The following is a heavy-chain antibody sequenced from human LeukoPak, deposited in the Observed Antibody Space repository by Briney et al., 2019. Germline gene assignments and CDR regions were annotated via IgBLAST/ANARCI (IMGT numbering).Heavy chain of an antibody. CDR3: ASAYYGSGSRPGDNWFDP. Sequence: SETLSLTCAVYGGSFSGYYWSWIRQPPGKGLEWIGEINHSGSTNYNPSLKSRVTISVDTSKNQFSLKLSSVTAADTAVYYCASAYYGSGSRPGDNWFDPWGQGTLVTVSS. J-gene: IGHJ5*02. CDR2: INHSGST. V-gene: IGHV4-34*01. D-gene: IGHD3-10*01. CDR1: GGSFSGYY.